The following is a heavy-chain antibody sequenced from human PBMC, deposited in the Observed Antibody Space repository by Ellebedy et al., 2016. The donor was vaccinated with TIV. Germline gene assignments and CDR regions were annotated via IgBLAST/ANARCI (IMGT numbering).Heavy chain of an antibody. Sequence: MPSETLSLTCAVYGGSFSGYYWSWIRQPPGKGLEWIGEINHSGSTNYNPSLKSRVTISVDTSKNQFSLKLSSVTAADTAVYYCARGRITMVRGVIRTYFDYWGQGTLVTVSS. CDR2: INHSGST. CDR1: GGSFSGYY. CDR3: ARGRITMVRGVIRTYFDY. V-gene: IGHV4-34*01. D-gene: IGHD3-10*01. J-gene: IGHJ4*02.